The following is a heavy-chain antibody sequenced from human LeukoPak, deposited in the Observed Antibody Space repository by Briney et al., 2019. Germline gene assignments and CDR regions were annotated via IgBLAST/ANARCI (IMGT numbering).Heavy chain of an antibody. CDR3: TKHSDSRSWYYDD. CDR1: GFTFSSYG. V-gene: IGHV3-33*06. D-gene: IGHD2-15*01. J-gene: IGHJ4*02. CDR2: IWYDGSNK. Sequence: GGSLRLSCAASGFTFSSYGMHWVRQARGKGLEWVAVIWYDGSNKYYADSVKGRFTISRDNSKNTLYLQMNSLRAEDTAVYYSTKHSDSRSWYYDDWGQGTLVTVSS.